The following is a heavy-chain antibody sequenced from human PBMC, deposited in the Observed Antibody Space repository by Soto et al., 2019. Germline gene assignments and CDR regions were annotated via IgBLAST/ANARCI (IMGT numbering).Heavy chain of an antibody. CDR3: AIGEQQLENYYFDY. CDR1: GFTFSSYG. V-gene: IGHV3-30*03. D-gene: IGHD6-13*01. CDR2: ISYDGSNK. Sequence: PGGSLRLSCAASGFTFSSYGMHWVRQAPGKGLEWVAVISYDGSNKYYADSVKGRFTISRDNSKNTLHLQMNSLRAEDTAVYYCAIGEQQLENYYFDYWCQRTLVTVSS. J-gene: IGHJ4*02.